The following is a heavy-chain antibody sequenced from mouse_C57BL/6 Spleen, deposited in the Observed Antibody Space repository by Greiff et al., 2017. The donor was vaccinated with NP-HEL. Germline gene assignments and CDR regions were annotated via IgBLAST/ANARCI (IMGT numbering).Heavy chain of an antibody. CDR2: ISDGGSYT. V-gene: IGHV5-4*01. J-gene: IGHJ2*01. CDR3: ARDLYSNIYYFDY. CDR1: GFTFSSYA. D-gene: IGHD2-5*01. Sequence: EVQRVESGGGLVKPGGSLKLSCAASGFTFSSYAMSWVRQTPEKRLEWVATISDGGSYTYYPDNVKGRFTISRDNAKNNLYLQMSHLKSEDTAMYYCARDLYSNIYYFDYWGQGTTLTVSS.